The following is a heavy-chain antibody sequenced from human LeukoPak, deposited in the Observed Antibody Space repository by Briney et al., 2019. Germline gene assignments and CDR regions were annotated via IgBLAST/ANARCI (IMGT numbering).Heavy chain of an antibody. Sequence: GASVKVSCKASGYTFTGYYMHWVRQAPGQGLGWMGWINPNSGGTNYAQKFQGRVTMTRDTSISTAYMELSRLRSDDTAVYYCARESIYYYYDKGGMVGGMDVWGQGTTVTVSS. V-gene: IGHV1-2*02. D-gene: IGHD3-22*01. CDR2: INPNSGGT. CDR1: GYTFTGYY. CDR3: ARESIYYYYDKGGMVGGMDV. J-gene: IGHJ6*02.